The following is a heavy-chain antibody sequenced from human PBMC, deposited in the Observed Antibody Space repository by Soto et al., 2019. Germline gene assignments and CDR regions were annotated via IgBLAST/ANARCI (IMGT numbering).Heavy chain of an antibody. J-gene: IGHJ5*02. CDR1: GVPISNFY. CDR3: ARDLNLGMAGSLLNWFDP. D-gene: IGHD6-19*01. CDR2: IYSSWST. Sequence: SETLSLTCTVSGVPISNFYWIWIRQPPGKGLEWIGNIYSSWSTSYNTALKSRVTIALDTSNNEFSLRLTSMTAAATAVYYCARDLNLGMAGSLLNWFDPWGQGPLVTVSS. V-gene: IGHV4-59*01.